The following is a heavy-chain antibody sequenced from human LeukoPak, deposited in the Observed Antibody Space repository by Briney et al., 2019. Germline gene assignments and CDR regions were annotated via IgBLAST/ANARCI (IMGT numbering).Heavy chain of an antibody. D-gene: IGHD5-12*01. J-gene: IGHJ5*02. Sequence: ASVKVSCKASGYTLTTYGINWVRQAPGKGLEWMGWISGYNGNTNYAQKLQGRVTMTTDTSTNTAYMDLKSLRSDDTAVYYCARGGYSGYDPTNWFDPWGQGTLVTVSS. CDR3: ARGGYSGYDPTNWFDP. CDR2: ISGYNGNT. CDR1: GYTLTTYG. V-gene: IGHV1-18*01.